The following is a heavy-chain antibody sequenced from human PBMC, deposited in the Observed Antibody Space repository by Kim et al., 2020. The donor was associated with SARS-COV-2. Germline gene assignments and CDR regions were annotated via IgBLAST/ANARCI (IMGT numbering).Heavy chain of an antibody. Sequence: GGSTFYADSVKGRFTISRDDSRNTLYLQMNSLRAEDTAVYYCAKQRAIDYWGQGTQVTVSS. CDR2: GGST. CDR3: AKQRAIDY. V-gene: IGHV3-23*01. J-gene: IGHJ4*02.